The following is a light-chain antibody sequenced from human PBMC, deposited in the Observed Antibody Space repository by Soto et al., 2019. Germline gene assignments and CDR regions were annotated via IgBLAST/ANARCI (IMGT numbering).Light chain of an antibody. CDR2: RDD. CDR3: QSYDRTNVV. CDR1: RGSVASNY. Sequence: NFMLTQPHSVSESPGKTITISCGRSRGSVASNYVQWFQQRPGSAPTTIIYRDDQRPSGVPDRFSASVDSSSNSASLTISGLKTEDEADYYCQSYDRTNVVFGGGTKLTVL. V-gene: IGLV6-57*03. J-gene: IGLJ2*01.